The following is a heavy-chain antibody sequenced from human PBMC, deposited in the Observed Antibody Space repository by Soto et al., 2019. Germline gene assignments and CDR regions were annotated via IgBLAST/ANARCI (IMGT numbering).Heavy chain of an antibody. CDR3: AKSTKSSIAARPSLDY. V-gene: IGHV3-23*01. J-gene: IGHJ4*02. Sequence: QPGGSLRLSCAASGFTFSSYAMTWVRQAPGKGLEWVSGIRGSGGSTYYADSVKGRFTISRDNSKNTLYLQMNSLRAEDTAVYYCAKSTKSSIAARPSLDYWGQGTLLTVSS. CDR2: IRGSGGST. CDR1: GFTFSSYA. D-gene: IGHD6-6*01.